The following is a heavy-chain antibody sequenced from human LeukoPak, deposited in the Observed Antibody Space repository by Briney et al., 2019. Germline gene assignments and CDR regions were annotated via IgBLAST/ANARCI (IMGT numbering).Heavy chain of an antibody. CDR2: IYYSGST. J-gene: IGHJ4*02. D-gene: IGHD3-22*01. V-gene: IGHV4-39*01. CDR1: GDSISRSTYY. Sequence: SETLALTCTVSGDSISRSTYYWGWIRQPPGKGLEWIGSIYYSGSTYYSPSLKSRVTISVDTSKNQFSLKLTSVTAADTAVYYCATTYYYDSSGYSIFDYWGQGALVTVSS. CDR3: ATTYYYDSSGYSIFDY.